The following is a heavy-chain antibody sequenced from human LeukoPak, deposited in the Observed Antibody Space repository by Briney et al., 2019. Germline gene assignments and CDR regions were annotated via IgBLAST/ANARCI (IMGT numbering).Heavy chain of an antibody. D-gene: IGHD3-3*01. CDR2: ISGSGGST. J-gene: IGHJ4*02. V-gene: IGHV3-23*01. Sequence: GGSLRLSCAASGFTFSSYAMSWVRQAPGKGREWVSAISGSGGSTYYADSVKGRSTISRDNSKNTLYLQMNSLRAEDTAVYYCAKAAAITIFGVVIVNFDYWGQGTLVTVSS. CDR3: AKAAAITIFGVVIVNFDY. CDR1: GFTFSSYA.